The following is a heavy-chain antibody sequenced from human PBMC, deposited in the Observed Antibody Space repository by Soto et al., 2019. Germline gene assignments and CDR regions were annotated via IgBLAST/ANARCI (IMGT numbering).Heavy chain of an antibody. CDR3: ARGRRYYYDSN. D-gene: IGHD3-22*01. V-gene: IGHV4-34*01. CDR2: INHSGST. Sequence: SETLSLTCAVYGGSFSGYYWSWIRQPPGKGLEWIGEINHSGSTNYNPSLKSRVTISVDTSKNQFSLKLSSVTAADTAAYYCARGRRYYYDSNWGQGTLVTVSS. CDR1: GGSFSGYY. J-gene: IGHJ4*02.